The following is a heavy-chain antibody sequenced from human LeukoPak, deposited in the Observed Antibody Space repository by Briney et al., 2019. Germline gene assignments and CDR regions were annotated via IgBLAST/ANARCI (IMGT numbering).Heavy chain of an antibody. J-gene: IGHJ4*02. V-gene: IGHV1-46*01. D-gene: IGHD3-3*01. CDR1: GYTFTSYY. CDR2: INTSGGST. Sequence: ASVTVSFTASGYTFTSYYMHWVRQAPGQGLEWMGLINTSGGSTSYAQKFQGRVTMTRDMSTSTVYMELSSLRSEDTAVYYGAIKALTIFGPDYFDYWGQGTLVTVSS. CDR3: AIKALTIFGPDYFDY.